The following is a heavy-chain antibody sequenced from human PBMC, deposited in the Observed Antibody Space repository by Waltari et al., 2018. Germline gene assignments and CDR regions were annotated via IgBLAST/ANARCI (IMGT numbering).Heavy chain of an antibody. CDR1: GGTFSSYA. V-gene: IGHV1-69*08. CDR3: SLRWAQGPDY. D-gene: IGHD4-17*01. J-gene: IGHJ4*02. Sequence: QVQLVQSGAEVKKPGSSVKVSCKASGGTFSSYAISWVRQAPGQGLEWMGRIIPIVGTANDAQKFQGRVTITADKSTSTAYMELSSLRYEDTAVYYGSLRWAQGPDYWGQGTLVTVSS. CDR2: IIPIVGTA.